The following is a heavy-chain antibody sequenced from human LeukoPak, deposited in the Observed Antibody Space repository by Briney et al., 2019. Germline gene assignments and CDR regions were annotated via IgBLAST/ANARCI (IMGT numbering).Heavy chain of an antibody. CDR3: ARPLWEPLESYYYYYMDV. D-gene: IGHD1-26*01. V-gene: IGHV3-21*01. J-gene: IGHJ6*03. CDR2: ISTSSSYI. Sequence: GGSLRLSCTASGFTFSSYSMNWVRQAPGKGLEWVSSISTSSSYIYYADSVKGRFTISRDNAKNTLYLQMNSLRAEDTAVYYCARPLWEPLESYYYYYMDVWGKGTTVTVSS. CDR1: GFTFSSYS.